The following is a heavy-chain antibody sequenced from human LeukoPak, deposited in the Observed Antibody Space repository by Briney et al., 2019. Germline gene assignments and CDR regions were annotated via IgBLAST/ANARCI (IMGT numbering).Heavy chain of an antibody. D-gene: IGHD7-27*01. CDR3: ARTPPNWGADY. CDR2: MSPNSGNT. V-gene: IGHV1-8*01. Sequence: ASVKVSRKASGYTFTSYDINWVRQATGQGLEWMGWMSPNSGNTGYAQKFQGRVTMTRDISIGTAYLELSSLKSEDTAVYYCARTPPNWGADYWGQGTLVTVSS. J-gene: IGHJ4*02. CDR1: GYTFTSYD.